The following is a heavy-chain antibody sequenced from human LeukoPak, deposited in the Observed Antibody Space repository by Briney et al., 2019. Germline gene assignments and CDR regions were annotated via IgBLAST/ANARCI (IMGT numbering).Heavy chain of an antibody. Sequence: ASVKVSCKVSGYTLTELSMHWVRQAPGKGLEWMGGFDPEDGETIYAQKFQGRVTMTEDTSTDTAYMELSSLRSEDTAVYYCATAEIFSGYLDCWGQGTLVNVSS. CDR3: ATAEIFSGYLDC. D-gene: IGHD3-10*02. CDR2: FDPEDGET. V-gene: IGHV1-24*01. J-gene: IGHJ4*02. CDR1: GYTLTELS.